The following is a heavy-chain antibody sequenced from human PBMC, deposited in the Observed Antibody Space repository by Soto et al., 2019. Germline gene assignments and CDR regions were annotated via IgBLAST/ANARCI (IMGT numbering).Heavy chain of an antibody. V-gene: IGHV3-53*01. CDR3: ARGYCSGGSCYSGWSMDV. CDR1: GFTVSTNY. Sequence: PGGPLRLSCAAPGFTVSTNYMSWVRQAPGKGLEWVSMIYSGGNTYYSDSVKGRFTISRDNSKNTLYLQINSLRAEDTAVYYCARGYCSGGSCYSGWSMDVWGQGTTVTVSS. CDR2: IYSGGNT. D-gene: IGHD2-15*01. J-gene: IGHJ6*02.